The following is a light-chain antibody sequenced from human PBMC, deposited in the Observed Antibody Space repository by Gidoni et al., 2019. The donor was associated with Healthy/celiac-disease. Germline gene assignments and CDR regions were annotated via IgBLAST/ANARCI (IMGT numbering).Light chain of an antibody. V-gene: IGKV4-1*01. Sequence: DIVMTQSPASLAVSLGERATINCKSSQSVLYSSNNKNYLAWYQQNPGQPPKLLIYWASTRESGVPDRFSCSGSGTDFTLTISSLQAEDVAVYYGQQYYSTPFFGGGTKVEIK. CDR3: QQYYSTPF. CDR2: WAS. J-gene: IGKJ4*01. CDR1: QSVLYSSNNKNY.